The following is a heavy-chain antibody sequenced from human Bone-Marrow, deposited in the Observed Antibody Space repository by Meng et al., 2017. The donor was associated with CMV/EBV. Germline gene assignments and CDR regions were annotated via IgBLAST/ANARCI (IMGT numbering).Heavy chain of an antibody. Sequence: GESLKISCAASGFTFSNYGMNWVRQAPGKGLEWVSSISSSGYIHYADSVKGRFTISRDNAKSSLSLQMNSLRAEDTAVYYCASRWGIAAAGTYFQHWGQGTLVTVSS. CDR2: ISSSGYI. V-gene: IGHV3-21*01. CDR1: GFTFSNYG. CDR3: ASRWGIAAAGTYFQH. J-gene: IGHJ1*01. D-gene: IGHD6-13*01.